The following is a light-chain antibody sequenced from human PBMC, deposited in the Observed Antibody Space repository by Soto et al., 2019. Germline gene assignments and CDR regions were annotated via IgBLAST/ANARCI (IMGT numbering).Light chain of an antibody. J-gene: IGKJ1*01. CDR2: DTS. CDR3: QQYNDWPPT. V-gene: IGKV3-15*01. CDR1: QSVSSK. Sequence: EMVMTQSPATLSVSPGERATLSCRASQSVSSKLAWYQQKPGQAPRLLIYDTSTRATGIPARFSGSGSGTEFTLTISSLQSEDFAVYYCQQYNDWPPTFGQGTKVDIK.